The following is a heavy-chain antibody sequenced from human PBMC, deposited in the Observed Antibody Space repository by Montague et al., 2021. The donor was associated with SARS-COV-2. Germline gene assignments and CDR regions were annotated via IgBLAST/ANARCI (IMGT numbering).Heavy chain of an antibody. CDR3: ARAPVAHITIFGVVISFDY. D-gene: IGHD3-3*01. Sequence: SETLSLTCTVSGGSISSYYWSWILQPPGKGLEWIGYIYYSGSTNYNPSLKSRVTISVDTSKNQFSLKLSSVTAADTAVYYCARAPVAHITIFGVVISFDYWGQGTLVTVSS. CDR1: GGSISSYY. V-gene: IGHV4-59*01. CDR2: IYYSGST. J-gene: IGHJ4*02.